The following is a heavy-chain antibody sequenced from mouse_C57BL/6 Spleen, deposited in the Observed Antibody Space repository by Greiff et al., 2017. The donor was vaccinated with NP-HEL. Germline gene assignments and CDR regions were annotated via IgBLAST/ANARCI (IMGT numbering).Heavy chain of an antibody. D-gene: IGHD6-1*01. J-gene: IGHJ4*01. CDR1: GYTFTSYT. CDR3: ASSVASCGYAMDY. CDR2: INPRGGYT. Sequence: VQLQQSGAELARPGASVKMSCKASGYTFTSYTMHWVKQRPGQGLEWIGYINPRGGYTTYNQKFKDKATLTADKSSSTAYMQLNSLTSEDSAVYYCASSVASCGYAMDYWGQGTSVTVSS. V-gene: IGHV1-4*01.